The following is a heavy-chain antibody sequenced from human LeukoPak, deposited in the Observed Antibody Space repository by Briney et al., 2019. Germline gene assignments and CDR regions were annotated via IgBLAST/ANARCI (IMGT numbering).Heavy chain of an antibody. V-gene: IGHV1-46*01. D-gene: IGHD6-13*01. CDR1: GYTFTSYY. J-gene: IGHJ5*02. CDR3: ARDLRGVKRSSNWFDP. CDR2: INPSGGST. Sequence: ASVNVSCTASGYTFTSYYMHWVRQAPGQGLEWMGIINPSGGSTSYAQKFQGRVTMTRDTSTSTVYMELSSLRSEDTAVYYCARDLRGVKRSSNWFDPWGQGILVTVSS.